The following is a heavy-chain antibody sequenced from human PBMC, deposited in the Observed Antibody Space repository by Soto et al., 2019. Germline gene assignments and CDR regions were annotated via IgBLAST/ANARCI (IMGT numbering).Heavy chain of an antibody. V-gene: IGHV3-21*01. J-gene: IGHJ3*02. CDR3: ARDISVDTAGMDAFDI. CDR2: ISSSSSYI. CDR1: GFTFSSYS. D-gene: IGHD5-18*01. Sequence: SLRLSCASSGFTFSSYSMNCVRQPQGKRLECVTSISSSSSYIYYANSVKGRFTIARDNAKNSLYLQMNSLRAEDTAVYYCARDISVDTAGMDAFDIWGQGTMVTVSS.